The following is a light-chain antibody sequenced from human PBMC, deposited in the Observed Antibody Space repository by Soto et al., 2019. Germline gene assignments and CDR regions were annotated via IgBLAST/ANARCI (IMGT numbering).Light chain of an antibody. CDR3: QSYDSSLSGSGV. CDR1: SSNIGAGYD. J-gene: IGLJ1*01. CDR2: RNN. V-gene: IGLV1-40*01. Sequence: QSVLTQPPSVSGAPGQRDTISCTGSSSNIGAGYDVHWYQQLPGTAPKLLIFRNNNRPSGVPDRFSGAKSGTSASLAITGLQAEDEADYYCQSYDSSLSGSGVFGTGTKLTVL.